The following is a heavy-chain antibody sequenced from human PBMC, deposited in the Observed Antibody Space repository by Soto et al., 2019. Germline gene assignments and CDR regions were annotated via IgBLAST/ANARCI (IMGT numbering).Heavy chain of an antibody. CDR1: GFSLSTSGMC. Sequence: SGPTLVNPTQTLTLTCTFSGFSLSTSGMCVSWIRQPPGKALEWLALIEWDDDKNYNTTLKTRVTNSKDTSKNKVVLTITKKETLDTPPYYCARIGHFDHFDSWGQGTLVTVSS. CDR3: ARIGHFDHFDS. J-gene: IGHJ4*02. D-gene: IGHD3-9*01. CDR2: IEWDDDK. V-gene: IGHV2-70*01.